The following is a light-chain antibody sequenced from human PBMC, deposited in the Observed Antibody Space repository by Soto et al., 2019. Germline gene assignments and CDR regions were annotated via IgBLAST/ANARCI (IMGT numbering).Light chain of an antibody. CDR2: GAS. CDR3: LQDDGYPWT. Sequence: AIQMTQSPTSLSASVGDRVTISCRASQDIRNFLGWYQQKSGEAPKLLLYGASTLESGVPSGFSGSGFGTDFTLTIISLQAEDFATYYCLQDDGYPWTFGQGTKVEI. J-gene: IGKJ1*01. V-gene: IGKV1-6*01. CDR1: QDIRNF.